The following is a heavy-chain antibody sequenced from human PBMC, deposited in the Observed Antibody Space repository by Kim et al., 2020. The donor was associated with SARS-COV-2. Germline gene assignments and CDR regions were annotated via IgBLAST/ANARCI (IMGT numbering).Heavy chain of an antibody. CDR3: ARGLGGPIDF. J-gene: IGHJ4*02. V-gene: IGHV3-20*01. D-gene: IGHD2-15*01. Sequence: GGSLRLSCAVSGFTFNDYGMSWVRQAPGKGMEWVSGIKRNGDSTGYADSVKGRFTISRDNAKNSLYLQMNSLRAEDTALYHCARGLGGPIDFWGQGILVTVSS. CDR2: IKRNGDST. CDR1: GFTFNDYG.